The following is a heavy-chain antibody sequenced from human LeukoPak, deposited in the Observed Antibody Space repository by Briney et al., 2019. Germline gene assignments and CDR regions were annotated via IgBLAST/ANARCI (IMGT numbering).Heavy chain of an antibody. J-gene: IGHJ6*02. CDR1: GFTFSSYS. D-gene: IGHD3-22*01. Sequence: GGSLTLSCAASGFTFSSYSMNWVRQAPGKGLEWVSYISSSSSTIYYADSVKGRFTISRDNAKNSLYLQMNSLRDEDTAVYYCAILNYYDSSGYFMSYYYYGMDVWGQGTTVTVSS. V-gene: IGHV3-48*02. CDR2: ISSSSSTI. CDR3: AILNYYDSSGYFMSYYYYGMDV.